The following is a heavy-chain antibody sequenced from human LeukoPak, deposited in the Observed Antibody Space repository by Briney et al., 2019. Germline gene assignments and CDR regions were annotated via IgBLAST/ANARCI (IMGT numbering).Heavy chain of an antibody. CDR2: INLDGSTT. CDR3: AREGGGPSPQYYFDY. Sequence: GGSLRLSCAASGFTFSSYWMHWVRQAPGKGLVWVSRINLDGSTTSYADSVKGRFTISRDNAKNTLYLQLNSLRVEDTAVYYCAREGGGPSPQYYFDYWGQGTLVTASS. J-gene: IGHJ4*02. V-gene: IGHV3-74*01. D-gene: IGHD3-16*01. CDR1: GFTFSSYW.